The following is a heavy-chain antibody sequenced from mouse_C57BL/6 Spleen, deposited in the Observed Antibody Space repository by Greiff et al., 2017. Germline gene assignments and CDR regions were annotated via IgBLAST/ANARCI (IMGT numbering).Heavy chain of an antibody. CDR3: ARERANDYSWFAY. V-gene: IGHV1-22*01. J-gene: IGHJ3*01. D-gene: IGHD2-4*01. CDR2: INPNNGGT. Sequence: VQLQQPGPELVKPGASVKMSCKASGYTFTDYNMHWVKQSHGKRLEWIGYINPNNGGTSYNQKFKGKATLTVNKSSSTAYMELRSLTSEDSAVYYSARERANDYSWFAYWGQGTLVTVSA. CDR1: GYTFTDYN.